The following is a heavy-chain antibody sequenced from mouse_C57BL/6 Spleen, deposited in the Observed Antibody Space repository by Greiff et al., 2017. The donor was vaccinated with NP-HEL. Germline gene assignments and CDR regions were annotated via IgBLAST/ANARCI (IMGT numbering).Heavy chain of an antibody. V-gene: IGHV1-64*01. J-gene: IGHJ3*01. CDR2: IHPNSGST. D-gene: IGHD2-4*01. Sequence: QVQLQQPGAELVKPGASVKLSCKASGYTFTSYWMHWVKQRPGQGLEWIGMIHPNSGSTNYNEKFKSKATLTVDKSSSTAYMQLSSLTSEDSAVYYCASSYDYDRNWFAYWGQGTLVTVSA. CDR1: GYTFTSYW. CDR3: ASSYDYDRNWFAY.